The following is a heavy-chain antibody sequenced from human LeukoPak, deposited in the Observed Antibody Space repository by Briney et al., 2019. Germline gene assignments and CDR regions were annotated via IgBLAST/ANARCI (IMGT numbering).Heavy chain of an antibody. V-gene: IGHV1-2*02. CDR2: INPNSGGT. CDR3: ARGLGGNFYYYYGMDV. CDR1: GYTFTGYY. J-gene: IGHJ6*02. Sequence: ASVKVSCKASGYTFTGYYMHWVRQAPGQGLEWMGWINPNSGGTNYAQKFQGRVTMTRDTSISTAYMELSRLRSDDTAVYYCARGLGGNFYYYYGMDVGGQGTTVTV. D-gene: IGHD4-23*01.